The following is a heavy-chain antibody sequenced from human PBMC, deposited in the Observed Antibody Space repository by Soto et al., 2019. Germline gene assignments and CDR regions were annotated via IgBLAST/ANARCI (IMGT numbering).Heavy chain of an antibody. Sequence: QVQLQESGPGLVEPSETLSLTCTVSGTSISSYYWSWLRQPPEKELEWIGYASHSGTTNYNRSLKGRVTISVDTSNNQFALRLTSVTAADSAMYYCAGTCLIFEECGSSAHALDHWGQGTLVTVS. CDR3: AGTCLIFEECGSSAHALDH. V-gene: IGHV4-59*12. J-gene: IGHJ4*02. D-gene: IGHD3-9*01. CDR2: ASHSGTT. CDR1: GTSISSYY.